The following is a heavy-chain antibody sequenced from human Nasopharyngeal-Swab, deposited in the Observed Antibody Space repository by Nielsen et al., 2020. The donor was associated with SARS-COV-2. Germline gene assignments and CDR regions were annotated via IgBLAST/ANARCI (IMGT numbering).Heavy chain of an antibody. V-gene: IGHV5-51*01. CDR2: IYPGDSDT. D-gene: IGHD2-15*01. CDR1: GYSFTSYW. Sequence: GESLKISCKGSGYSFTSYWIGWVRQMPGKGLEWMGIIYPGDSDTRYSPSFQGQVTISADKSISTAYLQWSSLKASDTAMYYCARQETSIVVAVAATDAFDIWGQGTMVTVSS. CDR3: ARQETSIVVAVAATDAFDI. J-gene: IGHJ3*02.